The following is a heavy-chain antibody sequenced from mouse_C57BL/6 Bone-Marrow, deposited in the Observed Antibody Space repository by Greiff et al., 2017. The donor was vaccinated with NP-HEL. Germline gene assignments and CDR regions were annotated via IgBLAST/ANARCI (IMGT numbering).Heavy chain of an antibody. Sequence: EVKLQESGPGLAKPSQTLSLTCSVTGYSITSDYWNWIRKFPGHKLEYMGYISYSGSNYYYPSLKSRISITRDTSKNQYYLQLNSVTTEDTATYYCARSEDGYDAWFAYWGQGTLVTVSA. J-gene: IGHJ3*01. D-gene: IGHD2-2*01. CDR1: GYSITSDY. V-gene: IGHV3-8*01. CDR3: ARSEDGYDAWFAY. CDR2: ISYSGSN.